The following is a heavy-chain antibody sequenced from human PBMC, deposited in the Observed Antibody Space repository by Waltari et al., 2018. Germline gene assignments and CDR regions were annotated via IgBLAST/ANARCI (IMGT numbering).Heavy chain of an antibody. CDR3: ARYSNLIYYFDY. J-gene: IGHJ4*02. V-gene: IGHV4-59*12. CDR1: GGSISSYY. D-gene: IGHD2-15*01. CDR2: IYYSGST. Sequence: QVQLQESGPGLVKPSETLSLPCTVSGGSISSYYWRWIRQPPGKGLEWIGYIYYSGSTNYNPSLKSRVTISVDTSKNQFSLKLSSVTAADTAVYYCARYSNLIYYFDYWGQGTLVTVSS.